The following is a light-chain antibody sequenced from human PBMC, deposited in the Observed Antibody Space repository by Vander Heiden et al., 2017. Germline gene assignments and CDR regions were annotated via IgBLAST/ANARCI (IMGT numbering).Light chain of an antibody. CDR3: QQRSDWPLT. V-gene: IGKV3-11*01. Sequence: EIVLTQSPVTLSLSPGERATLSCRASQSVSRFLAWYQQKPGQAPRLLIYDASSRATGIPGRFSGSGSGTDFTLTISGLEPEDFAVYYCQQRSDWPLTFGGGTKVEIK. CDR1: QSVSRF. J-gene: IGKJ4*01. CDR2: DAS.